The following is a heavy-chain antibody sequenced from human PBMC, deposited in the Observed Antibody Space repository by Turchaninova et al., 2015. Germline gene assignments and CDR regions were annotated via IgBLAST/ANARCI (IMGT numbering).Heavy chain of an antibody. CDR2: ISAYNGHT. Sequence: GGEVKKPGASVKVSCKASGYNFRNSGITWVRQAPGQGLEWMGWISAYNGHTNYAQKLQGRVTMTTDTSTTTAYMDLTSLRYDDTAVYYCSRSRADLLSEPSLDVWGEGTTITVSS. V-gene: IGHV1-18*01. D-gene: IGHD1-14*01. CDR1: GYNFRNSG. J-gene: IGHJ6*04. CDR3: SRSRADLLSEPSLDV.